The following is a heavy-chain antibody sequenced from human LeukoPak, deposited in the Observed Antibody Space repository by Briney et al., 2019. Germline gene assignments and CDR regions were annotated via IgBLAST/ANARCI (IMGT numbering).Heavy chain of an antibody. CDR2: IIPIFGTA. D-gene: IGHD6-19*01. V-gene: IGHV1-69*05. CDR3: ARDLGQWLVQGWFDP. J-gene: IGHJ5*02. CDR1: GGTFSSYA. Sequence: GSSVKVSCKASGGTFSSYAISWVRQAPGRGLEWMGRIIPIFGTANYAQKFQGRVTITTEASTSTAYMELSSLRSEDTAVYYCARDLGQWLVQGWFDPWGQGTLVTVSS.